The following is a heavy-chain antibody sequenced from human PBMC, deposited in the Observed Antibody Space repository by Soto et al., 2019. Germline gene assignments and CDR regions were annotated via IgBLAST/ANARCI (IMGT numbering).Heavy chain of an antibody. CDR1: GFTLSDYG. Sequence: QVQLVESGGGVAQPGRSLRLSCTSSGFTLSDYGMHWVRQAPGKGLEWVAVIWHDGGAKYYAESVTGRITISRDNSKNTVHLQIDSLGAEDTALYYCARDPGRDSPIDYWGQGTLVTVSS. V-gene: IGHV3-33*01. CDR2: IWHDGGAK. J-gene: IGHJ4*02. CDR3: ARDPGRDSPIDY. D-gene: IGHD3-22*01.